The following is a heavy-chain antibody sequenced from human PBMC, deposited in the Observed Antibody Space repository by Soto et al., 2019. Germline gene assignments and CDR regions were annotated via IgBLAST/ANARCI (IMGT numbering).Heavy chain of an antibody. V-gene: IGHV2-5*02. D-gene: IGHD5-12*01. CDR3: ARLTRGVYDSGRLWEQFDY. J-gene: IGHJ4*02. Sequence: QITVKESGLTLAKPTQTLTLTCTFSGFSLSTNGMGVGWIRQSPGKALEWHALVYWDDDKRYSPSLRSRLTNTKGPSKYQVDFTITKMDAVDSPKYFCARLTRGVYDSGRLWEQFDYWWQGTLVTVSS. CDR1: GFSLSTNGMG. CDR2: VYWDDDK.